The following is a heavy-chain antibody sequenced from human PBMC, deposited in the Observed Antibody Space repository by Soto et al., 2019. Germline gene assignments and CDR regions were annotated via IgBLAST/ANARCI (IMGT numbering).Heavy chain of an antibody. D-gene: IGHD2-21*02. CDR1: GFTVSSYG. J-gene: IGHJ2*01. Sequence: QVQLVESGGGVVQPGRSLRLSCAASGFTVSSYGIHWVRQAPGKGLEWVAVISYDGSNKYYADSVKGRFTISRDNSKNTLYLQMNSLRAEDTAVYYCAKGLAYCGGDCYSHFDLWGRGTLVTVSS. CDR3: AKGLAYCGGDCYSHFDL. CDR2: ISYDGSNK. V-gene: IGHV3-30*18.